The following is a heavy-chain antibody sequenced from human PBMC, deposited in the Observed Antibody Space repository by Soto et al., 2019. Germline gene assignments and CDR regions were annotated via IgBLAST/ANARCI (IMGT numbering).Heavy chain of an antibody. CDR3: AHIVVAGLGYYFDY. CDR1: GFSLSSTRMA. CDR2: IYWDDDK. V-gene: IGHV2-5*02. D-gene: IGHD6-19*01. J-gene: IGHJ4*02. Sequence: QITLKESGPTLVKPTQTLTLTCTFSGFSLSSTRMAVGWIRQPPGKALEWLELIYWDDDKRYSPFLKSRLTITKDNSKHQVVLTMSNMDPVDTARYYCAHIVVAGLGYYFDYWGQGTLVTVSS.